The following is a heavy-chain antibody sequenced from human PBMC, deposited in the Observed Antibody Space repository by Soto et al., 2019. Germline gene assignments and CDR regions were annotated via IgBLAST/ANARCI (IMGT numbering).Heavy chain of an antibody. CDR2: IYYSGST. J-gene: IGHJ6*02. Sequence: PSETLSLTCTVSGGSISSYYWSWIRQPPGKGLEWIGYIYYSGSTNYNPSLKSRVTISVDTSKNQFSLKLSSVTAADTAVYYCARGDRYFSSTSCRYYYYGMDVLGQGTTVTVSS. V-gene: IGHV4-59*08. CDR1: GGSISSYY. CDR3: ARGDRYFSSTSCRYYYYGMDV. D-gene: IGHD2-2*01.